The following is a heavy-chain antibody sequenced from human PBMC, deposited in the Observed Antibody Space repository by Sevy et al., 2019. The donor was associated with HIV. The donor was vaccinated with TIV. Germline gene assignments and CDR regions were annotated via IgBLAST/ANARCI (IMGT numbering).Heavy chain of an antibody. V-gene: IGHV3-9*01. D-gene: IGHD6-19*01. J-gene: IGHJ5*01. CDR3: AKGIGYSNGWYSWFDS. Sequence: GGSLRLSCVASGFTFDDYAMHWVRQAPGTGPEWVSGSSWNSGSIGYAESVKGRFTISRDNAKNSLYLQMNSLRVEDTALYYCAKGIGYSNGWYSWFDSWGQRTLVTVSS. CDR2: SSWNSGSI. CDR1: GFTFDDYA.